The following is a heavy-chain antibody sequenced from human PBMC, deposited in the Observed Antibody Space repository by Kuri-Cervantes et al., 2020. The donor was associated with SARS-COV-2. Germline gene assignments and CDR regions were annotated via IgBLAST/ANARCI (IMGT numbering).Heavy chain of an antibody. J-gene: IGHJ4*02. D-gene: IGHD6-13*01. CDR2: IYSGGST. CDR1: GFTVSSNY. Sequence: EGSLRLSCAASGFTVSSNYMSWVRQAPGKGLEWVSIIYSGGSTYYADSVKGRFTISRDNSKNTLYLQMNSLRAEDTAVYYCARLYSSTPSTSDYWGQGTLVTVSS. CDR3: ARLYSSTPSTSDY. V-gene: IGHV3-53*01.